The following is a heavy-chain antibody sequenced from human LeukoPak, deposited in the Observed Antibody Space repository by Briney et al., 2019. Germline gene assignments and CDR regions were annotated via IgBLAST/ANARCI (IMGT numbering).Heavy chain of an antibody. J-gene: IGHJ4*02. CDR1: GGSISSGGYY. V-gene: IGHV4-31*03. CDR3: ASVIVATISFDY. D-gene: IGHD2/OR15-2a*01. Sequence: SQTLSLTCTVSGGSISSGGYYWSWIRQHPGKGLEWIGYIYYSGSTYYNPSLKSRVTISVDTSKNQFSLKLSSVTAADTAVYYCASVIVATISFDYRGQGTLVTVSS. CDR2: IYYSGST.